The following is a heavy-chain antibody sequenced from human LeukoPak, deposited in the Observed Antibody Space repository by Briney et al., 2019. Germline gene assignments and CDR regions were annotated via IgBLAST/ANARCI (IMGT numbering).Heavy chain of an antibody. J-gene: IGHJ6*03. CDR2: IYPGDSDT. D-gene: IGHD6-13*01. V-gene: IGHV5-51*01. CDR3: ARQPYYSSSWYKHYYYYMDV. CDR1: GYSFTSYW. Sequence: GESLKISCKGSGYSFTSYWIGWVRQMPGKGLEWMGIIYPGDSDTRYSPSFQGQVTISADKSISTAYLQWSSLKASDTAMYYYARQPYYSSSWYKHYYYYMDVWGKGTTDTVSS.